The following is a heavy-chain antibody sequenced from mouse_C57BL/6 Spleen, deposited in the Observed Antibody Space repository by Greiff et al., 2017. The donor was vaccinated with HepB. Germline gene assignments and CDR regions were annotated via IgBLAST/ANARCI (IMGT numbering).Heavy chain of an antibody. D-gene: IGHD3-2*02. J-gene: IGHJ2*01. CDR2: IYPRSGNT. V-gene: IGHV1-81*01. CDR1: GYTFTSYG. CDR3: ARRTAQYYFDY. Sequence: VQRVESGAELARPGASVKLSCKASGYTFTSYGISWVKQRTGQGLEWIGEIYPRSGNTYYNEKFKGKATLTADKSSSTAYMETRSLTSEDSAVYVCARRTAQYYFDYWGQGTTLTVSS.